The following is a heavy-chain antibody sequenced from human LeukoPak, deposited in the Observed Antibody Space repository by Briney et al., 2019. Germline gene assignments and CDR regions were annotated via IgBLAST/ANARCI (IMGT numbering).Heavy chain of an antibody. CDR2: IYYSGST. V-gene: IGHV4-31*03. Sequence: SQTLSLTCTVSGGSISSGGYYWTWIRQHPGKGLEWIGFIYYSGSTFYNPSLKSRVTISADTSKNQFSLKLTSMTAADTAVYYCARTLVRGAAGTGYWGQGALVTVPS. D-gene: IGHD6-13*01. CDR3: ARTLVRGAAGTGY. CDR1: GGSISSGGYY. J-gene: IGHJ4*02.